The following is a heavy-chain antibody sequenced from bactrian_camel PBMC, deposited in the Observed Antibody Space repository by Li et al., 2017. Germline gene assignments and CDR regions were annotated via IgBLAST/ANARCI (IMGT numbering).Heavy chain of an antibody. J-gene: IGHJ4*01. CDR3: AATQPRSVGRWDAASYHS. V-gene: IGHV3-3*01. Sequence: HVQLVESGGGSVQEGQSLRLSCAISGYATSHYCIAWFRLSPGKEREEVAHIYARNGRSDVSGPVKGRFTVSQDDAKYTVFPQMNSLKPEDSAMYYCAATQPRSVGRWDAASYHSWGQGTQVTVS. CDR2: IYARNGRS. D-gene: IGHD3*01. CDR1: GYATSHYC.